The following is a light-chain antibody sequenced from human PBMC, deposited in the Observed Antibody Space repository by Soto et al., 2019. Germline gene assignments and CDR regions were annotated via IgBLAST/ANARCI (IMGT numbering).Light chain of an antibody. CDR2: EVS. Sequence: QSVLTQPPSVSGAPGQRVTISCTGTSSDVGGYKYVSWYQQEPGKAPKLMIYEVSNRPSGVSNRFSGSKSGNTASLTISGLQAEDEADYYCSSYTSSSTLVFGGGTKLTVL. CDR3: SSYTSSSTLV. CDR1: SSDVGGYKY. J-gene: IGLJ3*02. V-gene: IGLV2-14*01.